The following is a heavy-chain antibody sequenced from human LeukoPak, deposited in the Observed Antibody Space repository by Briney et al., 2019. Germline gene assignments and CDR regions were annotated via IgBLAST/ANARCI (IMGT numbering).Heavy chain of an antibody. V-gene: IGHV1-8*02. Sequence: ASVRVSCKASGYTFTSYDINWVRQATGQGLEWMGWMNPNSGNTGYAQKFQGRVTMTRDTSISTAYMELSRLRSDDTAVYYCARAYGIRFLEWLPNDYWGQGTLVTVSS. D-gene: IGHD3-3*01. CDR2: MNPNSGNT. CDR1: GYTFTSYD. J-gene: IGHJ4*02. CDR3: ARAYGIRFLEWLPNDY.